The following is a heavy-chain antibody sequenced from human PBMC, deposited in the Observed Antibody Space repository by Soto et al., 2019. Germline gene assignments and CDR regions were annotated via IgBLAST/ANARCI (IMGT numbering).Heavy chain of an antibody. V-gene: IGHV1-69*13. Sequence: GASVKVSCKASGGTFSSYAISWVLQAPGQGLEWMGGIIPIFGTANYAQKFQGRVTITADESTSTAYMELSSLRSEDTAVYYCARPAASRAFDIWGQGTMVTVSS. J-gene: IGHJ3*02. CDR3: ARPAASRAFDI. CDR1: GGTFSSYA. CDR2: IIPIFGTA. D-gene: IGHD6-25*01.